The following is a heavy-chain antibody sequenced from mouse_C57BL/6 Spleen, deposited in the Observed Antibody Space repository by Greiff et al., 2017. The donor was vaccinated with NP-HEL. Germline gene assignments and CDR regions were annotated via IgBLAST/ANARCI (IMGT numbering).Heavy chain of an antibody. Sequence: EVQLQESGEGLVKPGGSLKLSCAASGFTFSSYAMSWVRQTPEKRLEWVAYISSGGDYIYYADTVKGRFTISRDNARNTLYLQMSSLKSEDTAMYYCTNGNPSLYYAMDYWGQGTSVTVSS. V-gene: IGHV5-9-1*02. CDR3: TNGNPSLYYAMDY. CDR2: ISSGGDYI. D-gene: IGHD2-1*01. CDR1: GFTFSSYA. J-gene: IGHJ4*01.